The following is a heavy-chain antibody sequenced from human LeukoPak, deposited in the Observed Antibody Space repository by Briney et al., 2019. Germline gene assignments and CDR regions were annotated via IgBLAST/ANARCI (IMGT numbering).Heavy chain of an antibody. D-gene: IGHD3-16*02. CDR2: IRYDGSNK. V-gene: IGHV3-30*02. J-gene: IGHJ4*02. Sequence: GGSLRLSCAASGFTFSSYGMHWVRQAPGKGLEWVAFIRYDGSNKYYADSVKGRFTISRDNSKNTLYLQMNSLRAEDTAVYYCAKDACDYVWGSYRFGTSFDYWGQGTLVTVSS. CDR3: AKDACDYVWGSYRFGTSFDY. CDR1: GFTFSSYG.